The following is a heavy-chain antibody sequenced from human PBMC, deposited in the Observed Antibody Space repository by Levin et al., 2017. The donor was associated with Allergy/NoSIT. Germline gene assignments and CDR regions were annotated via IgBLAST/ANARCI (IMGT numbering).Heavy chain of an antibody. CDR3: ARGPYYYDSSGYSESDAFDI. CDR1: GYTFTSYD. J-gene: IGHJ3*02. V-gene: IGHV1-8*01. CDR2: MNPNSGNT. D-gene: IGHD3-22*01. Sequence: ASVKVSCKASGYTFTSYDINWVRQATGQGLEWMGWMNPNSGNTGYAQKFQGRVTMTRNTSISTAYMELSSLRSEDTAVYYCARGPYYYDSSGYSESDAFDIWGQGTMVTVSS.